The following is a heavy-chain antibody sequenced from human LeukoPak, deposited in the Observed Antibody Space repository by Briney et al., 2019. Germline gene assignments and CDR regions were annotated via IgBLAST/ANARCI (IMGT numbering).Heavy chain of an antibody. J-gene: IGHJ4*02. V-gene: IGHV4-31*03. CDR1: GGSISSGGYY. CDR3: ARDQGGSYFGTFDY. D-gene: IGHD1-26*01. Sequence: SETLSLTCTVSGGSISSGGYYWSWIRQHPGKGLEWIGYIYYSGSTYYNPSLKSRVTISVDTSKKQFSLKLSPVTAADTAVYYCARDQGGSYFGTFDYWGQGTLVTVSS. CDR2: IYYSGST.